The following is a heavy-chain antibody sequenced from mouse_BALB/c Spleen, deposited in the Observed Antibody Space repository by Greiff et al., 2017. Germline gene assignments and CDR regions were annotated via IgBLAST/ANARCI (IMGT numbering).Heavy chain of an antibody. CDR1: GYTFSSYW. CDR3: ARGGVLRFSYAMDY. CDR2: ILPGSGST. J-gene: IGHJ4*01. D-gene: IGHD1-1*01. Sequence: QVQLQQSGAELMKPGASVKISCKATGYTFSSYWIEWVKQRPGHGLEWIGEILPGSGSTNYNEKFKGKATFTADTSSNTAYMQLSSLTSEDSAVYYCARGGVLRFSYAMDYWGQGTSVTVSS. V-gene: IGHV1-9*01.